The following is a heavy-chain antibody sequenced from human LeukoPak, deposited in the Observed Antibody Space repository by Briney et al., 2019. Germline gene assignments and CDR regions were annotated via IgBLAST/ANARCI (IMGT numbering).Heavy chain of an antibody. V-gene: IGHV4-38-2*02. CDR1: GYSISSGYY. CDR2: IYHSGST. Sequence: ASETLSLICTISGYSISSGYYWGWIRQPPGKGLEWIGRIYHSGSTYYNPSLKSRVTISLDTSENQFSLKLSSVTAADTAVYYCARDLYSSGWGYFDYWGQGTLDTVSS. J-gene: IGHJ4*02. CDR3: ARDLYSSGWGYFDY. D-gene: IGHD6-19*01.